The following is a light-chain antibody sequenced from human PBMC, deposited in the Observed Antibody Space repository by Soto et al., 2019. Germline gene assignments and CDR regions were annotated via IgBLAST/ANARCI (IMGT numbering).Light chain of an antibody. CDR3: QPYSNWPPIT. V-gene: IGKV1-5*01. CDR2: DAS. CDR1: QSISSW. J-gene: IGKJ5*01. Sequence: DIKMNQSPSTLSASVGDRVTITCRASQSISSWLAWYQQKLGRAPRLLIYDASSLESGVPSRFSGSGYGTEFTLTISSLQSEDFAVYYCQPYSNWPPITFGQGTLLEIK.